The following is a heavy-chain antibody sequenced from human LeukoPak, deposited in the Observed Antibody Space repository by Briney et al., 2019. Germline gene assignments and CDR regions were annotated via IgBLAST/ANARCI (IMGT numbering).Heavy chain of an antibody. Sequence: GGSLRLSCAASGITFNSYGMHWVRQAPGKGLEWVAVISYDGSNKYYADSVKGRFTISRDNSKNTLYLQMNSLRAEDTAVYYCAKDIGYCSSTSCLEPYYYYGMDVWGQGTTVTVSS. J-gene: IGHJ6*02. D-gene: IGHD2-2*01. CDR1: GITFNSYG. V-gene: IGHV3-30*18. CDR3: AKDIGYCSSTSCLEPYYYYGMDV. CDR2: ISYDGSNK.